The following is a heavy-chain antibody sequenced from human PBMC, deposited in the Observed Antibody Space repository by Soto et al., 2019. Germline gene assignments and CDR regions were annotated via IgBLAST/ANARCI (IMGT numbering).Heavy chain of an antibody. V-gene: IGHV3-64D*08. Sequence: GGSLRLSCSASGFTFSRYAMHWVRQAPGKGLEYVSAISNNGGSTYYADSVKGRFTISRDNSKNTLYLQMSSLRAEDTAVFYCVKSRAAPDFDWLLQPDYYGMDVWGQGTTVTVSS. D-gene: IGHD3-9*01. CDR2: ISNNGGST. CDR3: VKSRAAPDFDWLLQPDYYGMDV. J-gene: IGHJ6*02. CDR1: GFTFSRYA.